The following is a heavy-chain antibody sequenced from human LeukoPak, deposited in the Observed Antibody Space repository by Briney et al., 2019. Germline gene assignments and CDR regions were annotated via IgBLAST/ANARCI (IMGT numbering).Heavy chain of an antibody. D-gene: IGHD3-10*01. CDR3: AREGYYASGSSFDF. J-gene: IGHJ4*02. Sequence: SQTLSLTSTVSGGSISTGGYYWSWIRQHPGRGLEWIGYIYYSGSTYYNPSLRSRLTISLDTSRNQFSLKLNSVTAADTAVYYCAREGYYASGSSFDFWGQGTLVTVSS. CDR1: GGSISTGGYY. CDR2: IYYSGST. V-gene: IGHV4-31*03.